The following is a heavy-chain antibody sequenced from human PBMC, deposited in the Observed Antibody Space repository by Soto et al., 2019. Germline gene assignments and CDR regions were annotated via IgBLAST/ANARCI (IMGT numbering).Heavy chain of an antibody. CDR1: GFTFSSYS. Sequence: QPGGSLRLSCAASGFTFSSYSMNWVRQAPGKGLEWVSYISSSSSTIYYADSVKGRFTISRDNAKNSLYLQMNSLRAEDTAVYYCARSPMTTVTTSSYYYYYMDVWGKGTTVTVSS. J-gene: IGHJ6*03. D-gene: IGHD4-17*01. CDR2: ISSSSSTI. CDR3: ARSPMTTVTTSSYYYYYMDV. V-gene: IGHV3-48*01.